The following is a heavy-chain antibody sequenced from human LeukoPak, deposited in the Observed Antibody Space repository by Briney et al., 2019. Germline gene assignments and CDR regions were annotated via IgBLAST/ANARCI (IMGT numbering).Heavy chain of an antibody. V-gene: IGHV5-51*01. Sequence: GESLKISCKGPGYSFTSYWIGWVRQMPGKGLEWMGTIYPGDSDTRYSQSFQGQVTISADKSISTAYLQWSSLKASDTAMYYCARSDTSSRSFDSWGQGTLVTVSS. CDR2: IYPGDSDT. J-gene: IGHJ4*02. CDR1: GYSFTSYW. CDR3: ARSDTSSRSFDS. D-gene: IGHD6-13*01.